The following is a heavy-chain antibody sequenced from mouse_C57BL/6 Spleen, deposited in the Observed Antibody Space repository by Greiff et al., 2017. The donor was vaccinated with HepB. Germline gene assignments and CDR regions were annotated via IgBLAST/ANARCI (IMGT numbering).Heavy chain of an antibody. V-gene: IGHV5-4*03. CDR2: ISDGGSYT. Sequence: EVKVVESGGGLVKPGGSLKLSCAASGFTFSSYAMSWVRQTPEKRLEWVATISDGGSYTYYPDNVKGRFTISRDNAKNNLYLQMSHLKSEDTAMYYCARRGSDGYFSWFAYWGQGTLVTVSA. CDR1: GFTFSSYA. J-gene: IGHJ3*01. D-gene: IGHD2-3*01. CDR3: ARRGSDGYFSWFAY.